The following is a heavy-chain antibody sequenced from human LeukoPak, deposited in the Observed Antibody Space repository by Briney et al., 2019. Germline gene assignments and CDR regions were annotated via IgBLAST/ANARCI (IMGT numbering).Heavy chain of an antibody. CDR1: GYTFTAYY. J-gene: IGHJ4*02. CDR3: AREVGPPTPGRFYFDS. CDR2: INLKSGGT. Sequence: ASVKVSCKASGYTFTAYYLHWVRLIPGQGLEWMGWINLKSGGTNYAQGRVTMTRDMSVNTAYMELSSLRSDDTAVYFCAREVGPPTPGRFYFDSWGQGTPVTVAS. V-gene: IGHV1-2*02. D-gene: IGHD2-8*02.